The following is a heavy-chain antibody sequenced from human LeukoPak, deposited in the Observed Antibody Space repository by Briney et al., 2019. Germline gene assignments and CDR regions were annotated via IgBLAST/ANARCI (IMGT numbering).Heavy chain of an antibody. D-gene: IGHD6-13*01. CDR3: AKDSSWSFDY. Sequence: GGSLRLSCAASGFTFSSYGMHWVRQAPGTGLEWVAFIQSDGGDKYYADSVKGRLTISRDNSRNILYLRMNSLTAEDTAVYYCAKDSSWSFDYWGQGTLVTVSS. CDR1: GFTFSSYG. J-gene: IGHJ4*02. V-gene: IGHV3-30*02. CDR2: IQSDGGDK.